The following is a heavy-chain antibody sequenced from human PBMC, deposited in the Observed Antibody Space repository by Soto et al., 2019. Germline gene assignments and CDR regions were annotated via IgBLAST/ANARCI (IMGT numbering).Heavy chain of an antibody. CDR3: ARYSSGWLDYYYYMDV. CDR1: GGSFSGYY. CDR2: INHSGST. Sequence: KPSETLSLTCAVYGGSFSGYYWSWIRQPPGKGLEWIGEINHSGSTNYNPSLKSRVTISVDTSKNQFSLKLSSVTAADTAVYYCARYSSGWLDYYYYMDVWGKGTTVTVSS. V-gene: IGHV4-34*01. D-gene: IGHD6-19*01. J-gene: IGHJ6*03.